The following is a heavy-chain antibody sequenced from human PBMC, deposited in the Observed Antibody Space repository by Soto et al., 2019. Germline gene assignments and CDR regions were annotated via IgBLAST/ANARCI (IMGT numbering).Heavy chain of an antibody. CDR2: IYWDDDK. J-gene: IGHJ4*02. CDR1: GFSLTTSGVG. CDR3: AHRVLRTVFGLVTTTAIYFDF. V-gene: IGHV2-5*02. Sequence: QITLKESGPTVVKPTEPLTLTCTFSGFSLTTSGVGVGWVRQSPGKAPEWLALIYWDDDKRYSTSLKSRLTITKDTSKNQVVVTMANVDPADTATYYCAHRVLRTVFGLVTTTAIYFDFWGQGTPVVVSS. D-gene: IGHD3-3*01.